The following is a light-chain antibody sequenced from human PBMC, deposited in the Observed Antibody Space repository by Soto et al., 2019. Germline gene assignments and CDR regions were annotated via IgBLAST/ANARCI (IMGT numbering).Light chain of an antibody. CDR3: SSYACSNPRGVV. CDR2: EVS. CDR1: SSDVGGYNC. Sequence: QSALTQPPSSSGCPGQSVTISCTGTSSDVGGYNCVSWYQQHPGKAPKLMIFEVSKQPSGVPDRFSGSKSGNTASLTVSGLHAEDEADYYCSSYACSNPRGVVFCGGTKLTVL. V-gene: IGLV2-8*01. J-gene: IGLJ2*01.